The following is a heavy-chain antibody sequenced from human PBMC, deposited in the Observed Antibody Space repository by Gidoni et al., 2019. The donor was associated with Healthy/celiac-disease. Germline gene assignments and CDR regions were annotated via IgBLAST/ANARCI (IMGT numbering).Heavy chain of an antibody. CDR2: ISYDGSNK. V-gene: IGHV3-30*18. Sequence: QVQLVESGGGVVQPGRSLRLSCAASGFTFSSYGMHWVRQAPGKGLEWVAVISYDGSNKYYADSVKGRFTISRDNSKNTLYLQMNSLRAEDTAVYYCAKVLDYYDIGVGFDYWGQGTLVTVSS. D-gene: IGHD3-22*01. J-gene: IGHJ4*02. CDR1: GFTFSSYG. CDR3: AKVLDYYDIGVGFDY.